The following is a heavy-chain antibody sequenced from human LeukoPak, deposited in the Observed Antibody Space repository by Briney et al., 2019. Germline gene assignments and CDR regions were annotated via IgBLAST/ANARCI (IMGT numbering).Heavy chain of an antibody. Sequence: PGGSLRLSCAASGFTFSSYAMRSVRQALGKGLEWGSAIIGSGGSTYYADSVKGRFTVSRDNSRNTLYLQMNNLRIEDSAVYYCTKAPLMSCTGAFCYPFDSWGQGVLVTVSS. D-gene: IGHD2-8*02. CDR1: GFTFSSYA. CDR3: TKAPLMSCTGAFCYPFDS. J-gene: IGHJ4*02. V-gene: IGHV3-23*01. CDR2: IIGSGGST.